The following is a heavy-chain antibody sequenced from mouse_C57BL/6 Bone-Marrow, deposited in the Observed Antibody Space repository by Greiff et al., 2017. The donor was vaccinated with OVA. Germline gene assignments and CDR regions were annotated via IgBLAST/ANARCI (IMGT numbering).Heavy chain of an antibody. CDR3: ARLYDGYYAWFAY. D-gene: IGHD2-3*01. CDR2: ISNLAYSI. J-gene: IGHJ3*01. CDR1: GFTFSDYG. V-gene: IGHV5-15*01. Sequence: EVQRVESGGGLVQPGGSLKLSCAASGFTFSDYGMAWVRQAPRKGPEWVAFISNLAYSIYYADTVTGRFTISRENAKNTLYLEMSSLRSEDTAMYYCARLYDGYYAWFAYWGQGTLVTVSA.